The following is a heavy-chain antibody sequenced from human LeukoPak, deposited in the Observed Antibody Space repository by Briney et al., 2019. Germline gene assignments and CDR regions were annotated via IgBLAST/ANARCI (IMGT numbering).Heavy chain of an antibody. D-gene: IGHD6-19*01. J-gene: IGHJ4*02. CDR3: AKMGLKQWPYNYFDY. CDR1: GFTVSSNY. V-gene: IGHV3-66*01. Sequence: GGSLRLSCAASGFTVSSNYMSWVRQAPGKGLEWVSVIYGGGSTYYADSVKGRFTISRDNSENTLYLQMNSLRAEDTAVYYCAKMGLKQWPYNYFDYWGQGTLVTVSS. CDR2: IYGGGST.